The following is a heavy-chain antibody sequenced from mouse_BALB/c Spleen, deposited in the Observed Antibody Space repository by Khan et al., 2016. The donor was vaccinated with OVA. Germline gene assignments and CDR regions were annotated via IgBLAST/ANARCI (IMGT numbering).Heavy chain of an antibody. Sequence: EVQLQESGGDLVKPGGSLKLSCSASGFTFSTFAMSWVQQTPEKRLEWVATINTGSDYIYYVDSVKGRFTISRDNAKNTLYLQMSSLRSEDTAMYYCARHNYGPFAYWGQGTLVTVSA. D-gene: IGHD1-1*01. V-gene: IGHV5-9-3*01. CDR1: GFTFSTFA. CDR2: INTGSDYI. CDR3: ARHNYGPFAY. J-gene: IGHJ3*01.